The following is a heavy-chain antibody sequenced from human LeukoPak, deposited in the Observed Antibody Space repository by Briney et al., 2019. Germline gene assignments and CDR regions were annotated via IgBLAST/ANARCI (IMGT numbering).Heavy chain of an antibody. V-gene: IGHV4-38-2*01. Sequence: SETLSLTCAVSGYSISSGYYWGWIRQPPGKGLEWIGSIYHRGNTDYNPSLKRGVTISVDTSKNQFSLKLSSVTAADTAMYYCASTPTVYYYYMDVWGKGTTVTVSS. D-gene: IGHD1-14*01. CDR1: GYSISSGYY. CDR3: ASTPTVYYYYMDV. J-gene: IGHJ6*03. CDR2: IYHRGNT.